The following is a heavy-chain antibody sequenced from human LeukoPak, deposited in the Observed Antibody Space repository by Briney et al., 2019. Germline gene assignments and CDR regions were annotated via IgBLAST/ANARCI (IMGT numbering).Heavy chain of an antibody. J-gene: IGHJ4*02. D-gene: IGHD2-2*01. Sequence: GGSLRLSCAASGFTFSDYYMNWIRQAPGKGLEYISYISGSSSDTNYADSVKGGFTISRDNAKKSLYLQMNSLSAEDTAVYYCGRFSRAPDYWGQGTLVTVSS. CDR2: ISGSSSDT. CDR1: GFTFSDYY. V-gene: IGHV3-11*06. CDR3: GRFSRAPDY.